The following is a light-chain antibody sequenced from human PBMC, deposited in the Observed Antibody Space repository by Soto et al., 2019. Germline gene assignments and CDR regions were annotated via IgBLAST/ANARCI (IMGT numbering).Light chain of an antibody. CDR3: QQYDNYPLT. Sequence: DIQMTQSPSSLSASAGDRVTITCQASQDISNYLNWYQQKPGKAPKLLIYDASNLETGVPSRFSGSGSGTDFTFTISSLQPEDIATYYCQQYDNYPLTFGGGTKVDIK. J-gene: IGKJ4*01. CDR2: DAS. V-gene: IGKV1-33*01. CDR1: QDISNY.